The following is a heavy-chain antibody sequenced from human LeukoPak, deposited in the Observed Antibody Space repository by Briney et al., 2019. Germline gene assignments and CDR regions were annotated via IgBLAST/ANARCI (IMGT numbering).Heavy chain of an antibody. CDR3: SRDLRGRDDY. CDR2: INTGGSTT. V-gene: IGHV3-74*01. CDR1: GFTFSSYW. Sequence: GGSLRLSCAASGFTFSSYWMHWVRQAPGKGLVWVSRINTGGSTTDYADSVKGRFTISRDNAKNTLYLQMNSLRAEDTAVYYCSRDLRGRDDYRGQGILAIVSS. D-gene: IGHD5-24*01. J-gene: IGHJ4*02.